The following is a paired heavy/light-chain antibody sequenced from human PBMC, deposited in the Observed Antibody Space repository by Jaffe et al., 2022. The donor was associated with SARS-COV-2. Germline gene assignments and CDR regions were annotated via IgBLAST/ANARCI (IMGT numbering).Heavy chain of an antibody. CDR3: ARDRGVRDLDY. D-gene: IGHD3-10*01. CDR1: GITFSTSG. V-gene: IGHV3-33*01. Sequence: QVQLVESGGGVVQPGRSLRLSCAASGITFSTSGMHWVRQAPGKGLEWVAMIWYDGSNKYYADSVKDRFTISRDNTKNTLYLQMDSLTAEDTAVYYCARDRGVRDLDYWGLGTLVTVSS. CDR2: IWYDGSNK. J-gene: IGHJ4*02.
Light chain of an antibody. CDR2: DAS. Sequence: EIVLTQSPATLSLSPGERATLSCRASQSVSTYLAWYQQRPGQAPRRLIYDASNRATGIPARFIGSGSGTDFTLTVTSLEPEDFAVYYCQQRSNWPLTFGGGTKVEIK. CDR3: QQRSNWPLT. V-gene: IGKV3-11*01. CDR1: QSVSTY. J-gene: IGKJ4*01.